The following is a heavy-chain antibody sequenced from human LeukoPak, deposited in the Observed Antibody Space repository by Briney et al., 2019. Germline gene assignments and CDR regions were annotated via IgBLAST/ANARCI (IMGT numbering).Heavy chain of an antibody. V-gene: IGHV3-20*04. CDR2: INWNGGST. CDR1: GFTFDDYG. CDR3: ARGAQGYSSSWYGKYNYYYYMDV. Sequence: PGGSLRLSCAASGFTFDDYGMSWVRQAPGKGLEWVSGINWNGGSTGYADSVKGRFTISRDNAKSSLYLQMNSLRAEDTAIYYCARGAQGYSSSWYGKYNYYYYMDVWGKGTTVTVSS. D-gene: IGHD6-13*01. J-gene: IGHJ6*03.